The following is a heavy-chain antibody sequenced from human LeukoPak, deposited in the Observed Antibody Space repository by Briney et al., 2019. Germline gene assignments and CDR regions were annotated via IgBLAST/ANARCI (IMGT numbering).Heavy chain of an antibody. CDR1: GYSFISYG. CDR2: ISVYNGNI. V-gene: IGHV1-18*01. J-gene: IGHJ4*02. D-gene: IGHD3-10*01. CDR3: ARAINYGSGSYYLFDY. Sequence: GASVKVSCKASGYSFISYGISWVRQAPGRGLDWMGWISVYNGNIHYAQKFQGRVTVTTDTSTNTAYMELRSLRSDDTAVYYCARAINYGSGSYYLFDYWGQGTLVTVSS.